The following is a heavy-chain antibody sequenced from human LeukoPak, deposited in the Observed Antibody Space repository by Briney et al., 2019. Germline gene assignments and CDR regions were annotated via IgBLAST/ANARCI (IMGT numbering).Heavy chain of an antibody. Sequence: PGGSLRLSCAASGFXFSNAWISWVRQAPGKGREWVGCIKSKTEGGTTDYAAPAKGRFTISRDDSKNTLYLQMNSLKDEDTAVYYCSTDDSSGGDAFDIWGQGTMVTVSS. CDR1: GFXFSNAW. D-gene: IGHD3-22*01. CDR3: STDDSSGGDAFDI. CDR2: IKSKTEGGTT. V-gene: IGHV3-15*01. J-gene: IGHJ3*02.